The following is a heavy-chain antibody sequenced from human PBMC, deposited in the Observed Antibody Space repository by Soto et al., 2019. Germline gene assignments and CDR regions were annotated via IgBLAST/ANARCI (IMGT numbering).Heavy chain of an antibody. CDR2: ISSSGSTI. D-gene: IGHD3-3*01. Sequence: GGSLRLSCAASGFTFSSYEMNWVRQAPGKGLEWVSYISSSGSTIYYADSVKGRFTISRDNAKNSLYLQMNSLRAEDTAVYYCARHYTIFGVVIRFDYWGQGTLVTVSS. CDR1: GFTFSSYE. V-gene: IGHV3-48*03. J-gene: IGHJ4*02. CDR3: ARHYTIFGVVIRFDY.